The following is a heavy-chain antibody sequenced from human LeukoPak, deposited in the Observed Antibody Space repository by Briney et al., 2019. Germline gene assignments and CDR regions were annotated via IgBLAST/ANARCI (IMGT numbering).Heavy chain of an antibody. V-gene: IGHV4-59*01. CDR1: GGSISSYY. Sequence: SETLSLTCTVSGGSISSYYWSWIRQPPGKGLEWIGYIYYSGSTNYNPSLKSRVTISVDTSKNQFSLKLSSVTVADTAVYYCARDGPAADYYYYGMDVWGQGTTVTVSS. CDR2: IYYSGST. CDR3: ARDGPAADYYYYGMDV. J-gene: IGHJ6*02. D-gene: IGHD2-2*01.